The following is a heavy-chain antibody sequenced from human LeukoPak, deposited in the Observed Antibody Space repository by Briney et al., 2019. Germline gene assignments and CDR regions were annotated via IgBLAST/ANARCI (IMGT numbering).Heavy chain of an antibody. CDR3: SRGVGHIVMVTALPDY. CDR2: ISGHNGDT. Sequence: ASVKVSCQASGYTFGSYGIMWVRQAPGRGLEWLGWISGHNGDTRYAQGLQDRLTMTTYTTTSTAYMELSSLRTDDTAVYFCSRGVGHIVMVTALPDYWGQGTLVTVSS. V-gene: IGHV1-18*04. D-gene: IGHD2-21*02. J-gene: IGHJ4*02. CDR1: GYTFGSYG.